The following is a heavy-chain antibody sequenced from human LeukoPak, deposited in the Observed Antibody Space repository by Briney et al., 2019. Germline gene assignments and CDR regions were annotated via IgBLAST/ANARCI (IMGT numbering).Heavy chain of an antibody. CDR1: GGSISSSSYY. Sequence: SGTLSLTCTVSGGSISSSSYYWGWIRQPPGKGLEWIGSIYYSGSTYYNPSLKSRVTISVDTSKNQFSLKLSSVTAADTAVYYCARGHDFWSGYLSYWGQGTLVTVSS. CDR2: IYYSGST. J-gene: IGHJ4*02. V-gene: IGHV4-39*07. D-gene: IGHD3-3*01. CDR3: ARGHDFWSGYLSY.